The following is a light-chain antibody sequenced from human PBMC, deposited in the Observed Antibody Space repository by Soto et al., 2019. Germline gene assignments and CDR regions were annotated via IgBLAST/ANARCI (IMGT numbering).Light chain of an antibody. J-gene: IGKJ1*01. CDR2: AAS. CDR1: QGIRND. Sequence: AIQMTQSPSSLSASVGDRVTITCRASQGIRNDLGWYQQKPGKAPKLLNSAASSLQSGGPSRFGGSESGSDFTLPISSLQPDAFAPSDCLQGYNYPRTVGQGTKVEIK. V-gene: IGKV1-6*01. CDR3: LQGYNYPRT.